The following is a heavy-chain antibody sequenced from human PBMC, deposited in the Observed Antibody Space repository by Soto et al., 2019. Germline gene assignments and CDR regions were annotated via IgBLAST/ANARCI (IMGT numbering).Heavy chain of an antibody. J-gene: IGHJ4*02. V-gene: IGHV2-5*02. CDR2: IYWAGDL. CDR3: AQGYVQLLSTCNYFYS. CDR1: GFSLNGNGVG. Sequence: SGPTLVNPTQTLTLTCNFSGFSLNGNGVGVGWIRQPPGKALEWLALIYWAGDLRYSPALKSRLTITQDPSKDQVVLTMTNMDPTDSGTYYCAQGYVQLLSTCNYFYSLRQGIRITFSS. D-gene: IGHD5-12*01.